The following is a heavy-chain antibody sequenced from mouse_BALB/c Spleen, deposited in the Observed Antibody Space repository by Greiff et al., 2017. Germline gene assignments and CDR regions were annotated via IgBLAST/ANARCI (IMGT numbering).Heavy chain of an antibody. CDR2: ISSGGST. V-gene: IGHV5-6-5*01. D-gene: IGHD1-1*01. J-gene: IGHJ4*01. Sequence: EVKLMESGEGLVKPGGSLKLSCAASGFTFSSYAMSWVRQTPEKRLEWVASISSGGSTYYPDSVKGRFTISRDNARNILYLQMSSLRSEDTAMYYCARGEDTTVVATRAAMDYWGQGTSVTVSS. CDR1: GFTFSSYA. CDR3: ARGEDTTVVATRAAMDY.